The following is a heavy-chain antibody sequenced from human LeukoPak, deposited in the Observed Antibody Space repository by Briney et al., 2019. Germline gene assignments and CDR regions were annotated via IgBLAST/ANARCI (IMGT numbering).Heavy chain of an antibody. CDR1: GFTFSSYS. J-gene: IGHJ6*03. CDR3: ARGSLDYDYVWGSYSFSYYMDV. D-gene: IGHD3-16*01. Sequence: GGSLRLSCAASGFTFSSYSMNWVRQAPGKGLEWVSYISSSSSTIYYADSVRGRFTISRDNAKNSLYLQMNSLRAEDTAVYYCARGSLDYDYVWGSYSFSYYMDVWGKGTTVTVSS. V-gene: IGHV3-48*04. CDR2: ISSSSSTI.